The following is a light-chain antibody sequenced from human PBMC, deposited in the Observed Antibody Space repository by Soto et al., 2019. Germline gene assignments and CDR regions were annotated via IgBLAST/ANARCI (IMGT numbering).Light chain of an antibody. Sequence: QSALAQPASVSGSPGQSITISCTATSSDISLYNFVSWYQQHPGKAPKLVIYKVTNRPSVVSNRFSVSRSGNTASLTISGLQAEDEADYYCCSYTGSSNYVFGTGTKGTVL. CDR3: CSYTGSSNYV. CDR1: SSDISLYNF. CDR2: KVT. V-gene: IGLV2-14*01. J-gene: IGLJ1*01.